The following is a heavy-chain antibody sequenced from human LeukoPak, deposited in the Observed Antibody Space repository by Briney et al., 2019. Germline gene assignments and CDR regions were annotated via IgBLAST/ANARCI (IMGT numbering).Heavy chain of an antibody. Sequence: GRSLRLSCAASGFTFSSYAMHWVRQAPGKGLEWVAVISYDGSNKYYADSVKGRFTISRDNSKNTLHLQMNSLRAEDTAVYYCARDGRDGYYYYMDVWGKGTTVTVSS. CDR3: ARDGRDGYYYYMDV. CDR2: ISYDGSNK. CDR1: GFTFSSYA. V-gene: IGHV3-30*04. D-gene: IGHD1-26*01. J-gene: IGHJ6*03.